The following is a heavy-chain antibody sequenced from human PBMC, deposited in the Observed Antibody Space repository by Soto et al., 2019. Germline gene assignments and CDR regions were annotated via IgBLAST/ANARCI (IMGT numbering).Heavy chain of an antibody. CDR3: ARDFIVGAPDYFDY. Sequence: QVQLVKSGGGVVQPGRSLSLSCAASGFTFSDYPMHWVRQAPGKGLEWVAVISYDGRVKYYVDSVKGRFTISRDDSKNTLYLQMNSLRVDDTAVYYCARDFIVGAPDYFDYWGQGTLVTVSS. CDR1: GFTFSDYP. D-gene: IGHD1-26*01. V-gene: IGHV3-30*04. CDR2: ISYDGRVK. J-gene: IGHJ4*02.